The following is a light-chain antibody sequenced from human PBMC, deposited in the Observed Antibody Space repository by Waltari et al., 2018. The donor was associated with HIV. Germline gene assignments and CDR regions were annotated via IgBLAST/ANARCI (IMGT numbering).Light chain of an antibody. CDR3: QQYSYLPPFT. CDR1: QSVNND. Sequence: EIVLTQSPATLSVSPGERANLSCRASQSVNNDLAWDQQKPGQAPRLLIYAASTRATGIPARYSGSGSGTEFTLTISSLQSEDFAVYYCQQYSYLPPFTFGGGTKVDIK. J-gene: IGKJ4*01. V-gene: IGKV3-15*01. CDR2: AAS.